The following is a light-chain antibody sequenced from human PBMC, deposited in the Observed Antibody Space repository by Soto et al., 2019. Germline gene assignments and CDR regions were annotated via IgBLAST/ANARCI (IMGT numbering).Light chain of an antibody. J-gene: IGKJ1*01. CDR2: AAA. CDR1: QSIRRY. CDR3: QQTYSPPWT. V-gene: IGKV1-39*01. Sequence: DIQMTQSPSSLSASVGDRVTITCRASQSIRRYLDWYQQKPGKAPKLLIYAAASLQSGVPSSFGGFGDGTDFTLTIARLQAEDLATFYGQQTYSPPWTFGQGTKLGV.